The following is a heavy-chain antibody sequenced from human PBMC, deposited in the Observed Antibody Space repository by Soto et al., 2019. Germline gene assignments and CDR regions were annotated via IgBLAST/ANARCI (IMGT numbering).Heavy chain of an antibody. CDR3: AAHFGKYSDDIDS. Sequence: PGGSLRLSCTASGFTFNTYGVHWVRQAPGKGLEWVALISSDATTKIYGDSVKGRLTLPRDNTKNTLYLQMNSMLPQATAAYCWAAHFGKYSDDIDSWGRETLVTFS. CDR2: ISSDATTK. CDR1: GFTFNTYG. V-gene: IGHV3-30*03. J-gene: IGHJ4*02. D-gene: IGHD3-3*01.